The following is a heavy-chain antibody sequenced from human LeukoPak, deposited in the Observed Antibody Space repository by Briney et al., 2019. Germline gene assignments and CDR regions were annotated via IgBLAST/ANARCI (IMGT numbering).Heavy chain of an antibody. CDR1: RFTFSRNA. V-gene: IGHV3-48*01. Sequence: GGSLRLSCAASRFTFSRNAMNWVRQAPGKGLEWVSYISSSSDALYYADSVKGRFTVSRDNAKNSLYLQMNSLRVEDTAVYYCARAGRVDYWGQGTLVTVSS. J-gene: IGHJ4*02. CDR2: ISSSSDAL. D-gene: IGHD1-26*01. CDR3: ARAGRVDY.